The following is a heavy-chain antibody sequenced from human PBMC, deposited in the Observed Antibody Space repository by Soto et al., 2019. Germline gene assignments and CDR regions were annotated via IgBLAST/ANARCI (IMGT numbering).Heavy chain of an antibody. D-gene: IGHD5-18*01. J-gene: IGHJ4*02. CDR3: TRRRDWTAMDPLDY. V-gene: IGHV3-73*02. CDR2: IRSKVNTYAT. Sequence: EVQLVESGGGLVQPGGSLKLSCVASGFTFSDSAMHWVRQASGKGLEWVGRIRSKVNTYATAYAVSVKGRFTISRDDSMNTAYLQMNSLKTEDTAVYYCTRRRDWTAMDPLDYWGQGTLVTVSS. CDR1: GFTFSDSA.